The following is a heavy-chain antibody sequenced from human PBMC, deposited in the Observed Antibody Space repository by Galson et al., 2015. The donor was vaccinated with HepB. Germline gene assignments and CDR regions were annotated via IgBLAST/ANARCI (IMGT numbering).Heavy chain of an antibody. D-gene: IGHD4-17*01. CDR3: GTVSEY. V-gene: IGHV3-74*01. CDR1: GVTFSNFW. Sequence: SLRLSCAASGVTFSNFWMHWVRQAPGEGLVWVSGINNDGSGTYYADSVKGRFTISRDNTKNMVYLEKNNLRAEDTALYYCGTVSEYWGQGTLVTVSS. CDR2: INNDGSGT. J-gene: IGHJ4*02.